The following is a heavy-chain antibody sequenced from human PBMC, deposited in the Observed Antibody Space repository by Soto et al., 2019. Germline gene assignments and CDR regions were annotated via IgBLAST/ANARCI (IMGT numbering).Heavy chain of an antibody. CDR3: ARLRITIFGVVNWGFDY. J-gene: IGHJ4*02. CDR2: IYYSGST. Sequence: QLQLQESGPGLVKPSETLSLTCTVSGGSISSSSYYWGWIRQPPGKGLEWIGSIYYSGSTYYNPSLKSRVTISVDTSKNQFSLKLSSVTAADTAVYDCARLRITIFGVVNWGFDYWGQGTLVTVSS. V-gene: IGHV4-39*01. CDR1: GGSISSSSYY. D-gene: IGHD3-3*01.